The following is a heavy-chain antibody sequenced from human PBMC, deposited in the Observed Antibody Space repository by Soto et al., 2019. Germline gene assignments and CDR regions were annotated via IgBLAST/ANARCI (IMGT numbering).Heavy chain of an antibody. CDR3: ARDLVATIEYYYYGMDA. V-gene: IGHV3-7*01. Sequence: GGSLRLSCAASGFTFSSYWMSWVRQAPGKGLEWVANIKQDGSEKYYVDSVKGRFTISRDNAKNSLYLQMNSLRAEDTAVYYCARDLVATIEYYYYGMDAWGKGTTVTVS. D-gene: IGHD5-12*01. CDR1: GFTFSSYW. CDR2: IKQDGSEK. J-gene: IGHJ6*04.